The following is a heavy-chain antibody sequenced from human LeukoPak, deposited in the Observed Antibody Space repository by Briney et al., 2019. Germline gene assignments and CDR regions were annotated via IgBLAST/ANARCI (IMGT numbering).Heavy chain of an antibody. CDR3: ASASSHRIAAGGDY. J-gene: IGHJ4*02. Sequence: GGSLRLSCAASGFTFSNYWMHWVRQAPGKGLVWVSRINSDGSSRNYADSVKGRFTISRGNAKNTLYLQMNSLRAEDTAVYYCASASSHRIAAGGDYWGQGTLVTVSS. CDR2: INSDGSSR. V-gene: IGHV3-74*01. CDR1: GFTFSNYW. D-gene: IGHD6-13*01.